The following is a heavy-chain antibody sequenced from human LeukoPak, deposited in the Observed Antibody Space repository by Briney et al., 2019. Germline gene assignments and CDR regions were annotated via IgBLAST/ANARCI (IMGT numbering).Heavy chain of an antibody. CDR2: INPNSGGT. Sequence: ASVKVSCKASGYTFTGYYMHWVRQAPGQGLEWMGWINPNSGGTNYAQKFQGWVTMTRDTSISAAYMELSRLRSDDTAVYYCARDRSAAPADYWGQGTLVTVSS. CDR3: ARDRSAAPADY. D-gene: IGHD6-13*01. CDR1: GYTFTGYY. J-gene: IGHJ4*02. V-gene: IGHV1-2*04.